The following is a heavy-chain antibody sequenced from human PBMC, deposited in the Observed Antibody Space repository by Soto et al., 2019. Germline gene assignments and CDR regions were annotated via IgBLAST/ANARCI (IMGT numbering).Heavy chain of an antibody. J-gene: IGHJ4*02. CDR1: GASVSSAEHY. CDR2: TYYSGGS. D-gene: IGHD5-12*01. V-gene: IGHV4-30-4*01. Sequence: QVQLQETGPGLVKASQTLSLTCTLSGASVSSAEHYWSWIRQPPGKGLEWIGYTYYSGGSYYNASLQRRVSISGDTSQNQCYVKLTSVTAADTDVYYCARLSGYDPAGAADKWGPGILVSVSS. CDR3: ARLSGYDPAGAADK.